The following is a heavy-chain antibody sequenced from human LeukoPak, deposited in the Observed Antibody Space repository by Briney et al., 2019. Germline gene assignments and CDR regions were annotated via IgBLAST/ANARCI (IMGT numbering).Heavy chain of an antibody. Sequence: ASVKVSCTASGYTFTGYYMHWVRQAPGQGLEWMGWINPNSGGTNYAQKFQGRVTMTRDTSISTAYMELSRLRSDDTAVYYFARVGYYGSGSYYQRNYYFDYWGQGTLVTVSS. V-gene: IGHV1-2*02. J-gene: IGHJ4*02. CDR2: INPNSGGT. D-gene: IGHD3-10*01. CDR1: GYTFTGYY. CDR3: ARVGYYGSGSYYQRNYYFDY.